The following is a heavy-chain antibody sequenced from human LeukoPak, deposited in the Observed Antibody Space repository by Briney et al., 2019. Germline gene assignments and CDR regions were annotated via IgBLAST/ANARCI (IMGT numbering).Heavy chain of an antibody. CDR3: ARADPVAY. CDR1: GDIFTGSF. V-gene: IGHV1-2*02. J-gene: IGHJ4*02. CDR2: INSHTGGT. Sequence: ASVKVSCKASGDIFTGSFIHWVRQAPGQGLEWMGWINSHTGGTKLAQKFQGRVTMTRDTSISTAYMELSSLRSDDTAVYYCARADPVAYWGQGSHVTVYS.